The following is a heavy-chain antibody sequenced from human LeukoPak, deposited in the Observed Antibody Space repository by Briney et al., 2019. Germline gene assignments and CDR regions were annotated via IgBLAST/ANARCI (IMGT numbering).Heavy chain of an antibody. CDR3: AKGYSNPSHFVY. V-gene: IGHV3-48*03. CDR1: GFTFSGYE. D-gene: IGHD4-11*01. J-gene: IGHJ4*02. CDR2: VSTSGSAM. Sequence: PGGSLRLSCAASGFTFSGYEMNWARQAPGRGLEWLSYVSTSGSAMYYADSVKGRFTISRDNAKNSLYLQMNSLRAEDTAVYYCAKGYSNPSHFVYWGQGALVTASS.